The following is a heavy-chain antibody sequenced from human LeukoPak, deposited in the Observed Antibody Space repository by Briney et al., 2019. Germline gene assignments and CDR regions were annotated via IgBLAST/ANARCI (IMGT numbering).Heavy chain of an antibody. V-gene: IGHV4-38-2*02. CDR2: IYHSGRT. CDR3: ARRVVVTAILWKKGVAAFDI. Sequence: PSETLSLTCTVSGYSISSGYYWGWIRQPPGKGLEWIGSIYHSGRTFYNPSLKSRVTVSVDTSKNQFSLKLTSVTAADTAVYYCARRVVVTAILWKKGVAAFDIWGQGTMVTVSS. D-gene: IGHD2-21*02. J-gene: IGHJ3*02. CDR1: GYSISSGYY.